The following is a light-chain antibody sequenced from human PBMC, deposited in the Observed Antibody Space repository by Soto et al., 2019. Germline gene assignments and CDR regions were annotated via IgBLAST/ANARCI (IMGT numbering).Light chain of an antibody. J-gene: IGKJ1*01. V-gene: IGKV1-27*01. Sequence: IRITASRSTLSATVGDRVTITNRASQGISNYLAWYQQKPGKVPKLLIYAASTLQPGVPSRFSGSGSGTDFTLTISGLQPDDFATYYCQQFIDGWTFGQGTKVDIK. CDR2: AAS. CDR1: QGISNY. CDR3: QQFIDGWT.